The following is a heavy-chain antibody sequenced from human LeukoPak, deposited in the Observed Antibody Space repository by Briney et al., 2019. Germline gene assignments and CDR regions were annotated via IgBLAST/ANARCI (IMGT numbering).Heavy chain of an antibody. D-gene: IGHD4-11*01. Sequence: ASVKVSCKASGGTFSSYTISWVRQAPGQGLEWMGRIIPILGIANYAQKFQGRVTITADKSTSTAYMELSSLRSEDTAVYYCARDLGNPGYSDYYYGMDVWGQGTTVTVSS. J-gene: IGHJ6*02. CDR3: ARDLGNPGYSDYYYGMDV. CDR2: IIPILGIA. CDR1: GGTFSSYT. V-gene: IGHV1-69*04.